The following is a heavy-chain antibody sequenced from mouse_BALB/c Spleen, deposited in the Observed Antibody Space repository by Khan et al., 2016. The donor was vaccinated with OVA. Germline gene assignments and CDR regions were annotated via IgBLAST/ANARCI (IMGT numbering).Heavy chain of an antibody. V-gene: IGHV1-7*01. CDR3: ENHGSSSAWFTY. D-gene: IGHD1-1*01. CDR2: IDPSTTYT. J-gene: IGHJ3*01. Sequence: QVQLKQSGAELAKPGASVKMSCKASGYTFTNYWMHWVKQRPGQGLEWIGYIDPSTTYTDYNQKFKDKATLTADKSSRTAYMQLSSLTSEDSAVYYCENHGSSSAWFTYWGQGTLVTVSA. CDR1: GYTFTNYW.